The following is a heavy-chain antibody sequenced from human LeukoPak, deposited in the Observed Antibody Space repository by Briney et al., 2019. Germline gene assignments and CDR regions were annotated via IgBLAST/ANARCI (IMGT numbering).Heavy chain of an antibody. Sequence: GRSLRLSCAASGLTFSSYGMHWVRQAPGKGLEWVAVISYDGSNKYYADSVKGRFTISRDNSKNTLYLQMNSLRAEDTAVYYCAKDRPRIVGAPFDYWGQGTLVTVSS. CDR1: GLTFSSYG. D-gene: IGHD1-26*01. CDR2: ISYDGSNK. J-gene: IGHJ4*02. V-gene: IGHV3-30*18. CDR3: AKDRPRIVGAPFDY.